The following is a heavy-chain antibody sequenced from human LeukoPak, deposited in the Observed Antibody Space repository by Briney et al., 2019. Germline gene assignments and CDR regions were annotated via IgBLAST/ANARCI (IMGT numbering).Heavy chain of an antibody. CDR3: ARGRGYYYDSSGFDY. CDR2: IYTSGST. V-gene: IGHV4-4*07. J-gene: IGHJ4*02. D-gene: IGHD3-22*01. Sequence: PSETLSLTCTVSGGSISSYYWSWVRQPAGKGLEGIGRIYTSGSTNYNPSLTSRVTMSVDTSKNQFSLKLSSVTAADTAVYYCARGRGYYYDSSGFDYWGQGTLVTVSS. CDR1: GGSISSYY.